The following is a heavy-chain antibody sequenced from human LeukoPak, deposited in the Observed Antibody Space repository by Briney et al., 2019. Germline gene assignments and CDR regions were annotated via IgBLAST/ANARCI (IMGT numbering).Heavy chain of an antibody. J-gene: IGHJ3*02. D-gene: IGHD6-19*01. CDR2: INSDGSST. V-gene: IGHV3-74*01. CDR1: GFTFSSYR. CDR3: ARVGSSGWFRGAFDI. Sequence: GGSLRLSCAASGFTFSSYRMHWVRQAPGKGLVWVSRINSDGSSTSYADSVKGRFAISRDNAKNTLYLQMNSLRAEDTAVYYCARVGSSGWFRGAFDIWGQGTMVTVSS.